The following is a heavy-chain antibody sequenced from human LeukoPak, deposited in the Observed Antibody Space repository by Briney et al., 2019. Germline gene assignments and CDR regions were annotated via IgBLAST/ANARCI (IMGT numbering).Heavy chain of an antibody. CDR1: GGSFSSGSYY. J-gene: IGHJ3*02. CDR3: ARAGGYDIGAFDI. D-gene: IGHD2-15*01. Sequence: SETLSLTCSVSGGSFSSGSYYWSWIRRPPGKGLEWIGDIYYSGSTNYNPSLKSRVTISVDTSKNQFSLKLSSVTAADTAVYYCARAGGYDIGAFDIRGQGTMVTVSS. CDR2: IYYSGST. V-gene: IGHV4-61*01.